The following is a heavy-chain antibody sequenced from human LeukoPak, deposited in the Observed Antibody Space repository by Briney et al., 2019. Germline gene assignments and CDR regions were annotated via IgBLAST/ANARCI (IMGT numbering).Heavy chain of an antibody. Sequence: GGSLRLSCAASGFTFSSYWTSWVRQAPGKGLEWVANIKQDGSEKYYVDSVKGRFTISRDNAKSSLYLQMNSLRAEDTAVYYRARLNWNYESYMDVWGKGTTVTVSS. CDR3: ARLNWNYESYMDV. J-gene: IGHJ6*03. V-gene: IGHV3-7*01. D-gene: IGHD1-7*01. CDR2: IKQDGSEK. CDR1: GFTFSSYW.